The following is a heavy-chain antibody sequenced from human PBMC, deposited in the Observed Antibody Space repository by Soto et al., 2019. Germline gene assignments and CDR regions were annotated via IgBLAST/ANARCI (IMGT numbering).Heavy chain of an antibody. CDR1: GGTFSSYT. Sequence: QVQLVQSGDEVKKPGSSVKVSCKAAGGTFSSYTISWVRQAPGQGLEWMGRIIPILGIANYEQKFQGRVKITADKSTSTAYMELSSLRSEDTAVYYCSQGYCSSTSCSLAYWGQGTLVTVSS. V-gene: IGHV1-69*02. CDR3: SQGYCSSTSCSLAY. J-gene: IGHJ4*02. D-gene: IGHD2-2*01. CDR2: IIPILGIA.